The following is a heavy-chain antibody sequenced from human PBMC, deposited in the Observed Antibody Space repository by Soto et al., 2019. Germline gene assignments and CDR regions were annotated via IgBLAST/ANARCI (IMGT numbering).Heavy chain of an antibody. CDR2: INDSGDI. Sequence: QVQLQQWGAGLLKPSETLSLTCAVYGGSFSGYQWSWIRQTPGKGLEWIGGINDSGDINYNPSLKRRVTILVDSPKKQISLRLSSVTAADTAVYYCARGLMLWFGELSRRGGYYYYMDVWGKGTTVTVSS. J-gene: IGHJ6*03. D-gene: IGHD3-10*01. V-gene: IGHV4-34*01. CDR1: GGSFSGYQ. CDR3: ARGLMLWFGELSRRGGYYYYMDV.